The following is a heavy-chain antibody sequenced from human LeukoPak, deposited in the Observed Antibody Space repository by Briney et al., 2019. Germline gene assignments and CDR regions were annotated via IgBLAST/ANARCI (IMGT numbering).Heavy chain of an antibody. D-gene: IGHD3-22*01. CDR2: YHDGGST. CDR3: AKFYFDSSGYYDVFDI. Sequence: SETLSLTCSVSGGSVSSCYWSWIRQPPGKGLEWIVFYHDGGSTVYNPSFKSRVTISVDTSKNQVYLKLSSVTAADTAVYFCAKFYFDSSGYYDVFDIWGQGTMVTVSS. J-gene: IGHJ3*02. V-gene: IGHV4-59*02. CDR1: GGSVSSCY.